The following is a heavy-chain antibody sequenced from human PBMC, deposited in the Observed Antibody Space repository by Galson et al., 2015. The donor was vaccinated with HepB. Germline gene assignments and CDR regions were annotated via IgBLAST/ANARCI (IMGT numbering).Heavy chain of an antibody. V-gene: IGHV3-21*01. CDR2: ISSSSSYI. CDR1: GFTFSSYS. Sequence: SLRLSCAASGFTFSSYSMNWVRQAPGKGLEWVSSISSSSSYIYYADSVKGRFTISRDNAKNSLYLQMNSLRAEDTAVYYCARDRGSSWPNYYYYGMDVWGQGTTVTVSS. D-gene: IGHD6-13*01. CDR3: ARDRGSSWPNYYYYGMDV. J-gene: IGHJ6*02.